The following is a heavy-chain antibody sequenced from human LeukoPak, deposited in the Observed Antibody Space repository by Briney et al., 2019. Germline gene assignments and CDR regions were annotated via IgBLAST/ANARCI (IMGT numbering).Heavy chain of an antibody. CDR1: GGSISSSNW. D-gene: IGHD3-10*01. J-gene: IGHJ6*02. Sequence: PSGTLSLTCAVSGGSISSSNWWSWVRQPPGKGLELIREIYHGGSTNYNPSLKSRVTISVDKSNNQFSLKLSSVTAADTAVYYCARDRRTKIRGKYYYYGMDVWGQGTTVTVSS. V-gene: IGHV4-4*02. CDR2: IYHGGST. CDR3: ARDRRTKIRGKYYYYGMDV.